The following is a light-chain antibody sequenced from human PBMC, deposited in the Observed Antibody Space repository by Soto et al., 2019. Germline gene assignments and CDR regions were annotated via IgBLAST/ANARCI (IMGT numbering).Light chain of an antibody. Sequence: QSALTQPASVSGSPGQSITISCTGTSSDVGGYNYVSWFQQHPGKAPKLMIYDVRNRPSGNSNRFSGSKSGNKASLTISGLQAEDEADYYCNSYTSSSTYVFGTGTKVTVL. CDR2: DVR. CDR3: NSYTSSSTYV. CDR1: SSDVGGYNY. V-gene: IGLV2-14*01. J-gene: IGLJ1*01.